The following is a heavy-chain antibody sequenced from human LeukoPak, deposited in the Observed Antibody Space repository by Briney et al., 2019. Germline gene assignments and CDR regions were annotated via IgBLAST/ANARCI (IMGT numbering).Heavy chain of an antibody. V-gene: IGHV3-30*02. CDR2: IRYDGSNK. D-gene: IGHD6-13*01. Sequence: GGSLRLSCAASGFTFSSYGMHWVRQAPGKGLEWVAFIRYDGSNKYYADSVKGRFTISRDNSKNTLYLQMNSLRAEDTAVYYCAKDFQAAAGTLAFDYWGQGTLVTVSS. CDR1: GFTFSSYG. CDR3: AKDFQAAAGTLAFDY. J-gene: IGHJ4*02.